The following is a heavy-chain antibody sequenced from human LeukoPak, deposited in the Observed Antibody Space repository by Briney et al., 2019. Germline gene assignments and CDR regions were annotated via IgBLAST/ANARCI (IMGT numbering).Heavy chain of an antibody. D-gene: IGHD3-22*01. CDR3: ATQPSDYYDSSGYYFDY. J-gene: IGHJ4*02. V-gene: IGHV4-4*07. CDR2: IYTSGST. Sequence: PSETLSLTCTVSGGSISSYYWSWIRQPAGKGLERIGRIYTSGSTNYNPSLKSRVTMSGDTSKNQFSLKLSSVTAADTAVYYCATQPSDYYDSSGYYFDYWGQGTLVTVSS. CDR1: GGSISSYY.